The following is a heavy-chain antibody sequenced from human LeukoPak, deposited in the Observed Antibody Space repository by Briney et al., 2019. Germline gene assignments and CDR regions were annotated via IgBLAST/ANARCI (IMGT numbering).Heavy chain of an antibody. CDR1: GFTFSSYG. V-gene: IGHV3-33*01. Sequence: GGSLRLSCAASGFTFSSYGMHWVRQAPGKGLEWVAVIWYDGSNKYYADSVKGRFTISRDNSKNTLYLQMNSLRAEDTAVYYCARDGGSGQIDYWGQGTLVTVSS. CDR3: ARDGGSGQIDY. J-gene: IGHJ4*02. D-gene: IGHD3-10*01. CDR2: IWYDGSNK.